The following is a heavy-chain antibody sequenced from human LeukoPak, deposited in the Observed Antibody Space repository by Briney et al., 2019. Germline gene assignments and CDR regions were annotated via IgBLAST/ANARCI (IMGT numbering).Heavy chain of an antibody. CDR3: AKSTTYTALNWFDP. D-gene: IGHD5-18*01. V-gene: IGHV3-23*01. Sequence: QPGGSLRLSCAASGFTLSTYGMSWVRQAPGKGLEWVSGITGSGGSTYYADSVKGRFTISRDNSKKTVYLQMSSPRAEDTAVYYCAKSTTYTALNWFDPWGQGTLVTVSS. J-gene: IGHJ5*02. CDR2: ITGSGGST. CDR1: GFTLSTYG.